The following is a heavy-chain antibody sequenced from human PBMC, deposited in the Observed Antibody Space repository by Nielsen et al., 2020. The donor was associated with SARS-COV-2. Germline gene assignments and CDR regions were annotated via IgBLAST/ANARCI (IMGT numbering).Heavy chain of an antibody. CDR3: ARVARGETGFDAFDI. CDR1: GFTFSSYS. V-gene: IGHV3-21*04. Sequence: GGSLRLPCAASGFTFSSYSMNWVRQAPGKGLEWVSSISSSSSYIYYADSVKGRFTISRDNAKNSLYLQMNSLRPDDTAVYYCARVARGETGFDAFDIWGQGTMVTVSS. D-gene: IGHD2-21*01. J-gene: IGHJ3*02. CDR2: ISSSSSYI.